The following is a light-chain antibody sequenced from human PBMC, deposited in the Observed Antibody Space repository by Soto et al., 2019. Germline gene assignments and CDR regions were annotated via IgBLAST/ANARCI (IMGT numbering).Light chain of an antibody. CDR2: GAS. V-gene: IGKV3-20*01. Sequence: EIVLTQSPGTLSLSPGERATLSCRASQSVSSSYLAWYQQKPGQAPRLLIYGASSRATGIPDRFSGSGSGPDFTLTISRLEPEDFAVYYCQHYGSLVLTFGGGTKVEIK. J-gene: IGKJ4*01. CDR1: QSVSSSY. CDR3: QHYGSLVLT.